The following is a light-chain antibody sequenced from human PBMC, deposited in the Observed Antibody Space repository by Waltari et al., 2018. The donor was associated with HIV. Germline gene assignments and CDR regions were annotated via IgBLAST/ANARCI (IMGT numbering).Light chain of an antibody. V-gene: IGLV1-40*01. J-gene: IGLJ3*02. CDR2: GNS. CDR1: SSNIGAPYD. Sequence: QSVLTQPPSVSGAPGQRVTISCPGSSSNIGAPYDVHWYPQLPVTAPKLLIYGNSNRPSGVPDRFSGSKSGTSASLAITGLQAEDEADYYCQSYDSSLSVWVFGGGTKLTVL. CDR3: QSYDSSLSVWV.